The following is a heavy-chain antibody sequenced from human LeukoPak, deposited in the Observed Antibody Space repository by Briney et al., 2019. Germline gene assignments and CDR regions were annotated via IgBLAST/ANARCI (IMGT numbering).Heavy chain of an antibody. CDR1: GGTFSSYA. Sequence: ASVKVSCKASGGTFSSYAISWVRQAPGQGLEWMGGIIPIFGTANYAQKFQGRVTITTDESTSTAYMELSSLRSEDTAVYYCARESGGFGVVTIDAFDIWGQGTMVTVSS. CDR3: ARESGGFGVVTIDAFDI. D-gene: IGHD3-3*01. V-gene: IGHV1-69*05. J-gene: IGHJ3*02. CDR2: IIPIFGTA.